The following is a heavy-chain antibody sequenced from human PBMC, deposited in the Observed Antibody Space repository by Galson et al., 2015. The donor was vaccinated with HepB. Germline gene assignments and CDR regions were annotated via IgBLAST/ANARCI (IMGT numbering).Heavy chain of an antibody. CDR2: ISYDESYK. CDR3: ATLEGVADPAPPYNWFDP. CDR1: GFTFSSFG. D-gene: IGHD6-19*01. Sequence: SLRLSCAASGFTFSSFGMHWVRQAPGKGLEWVAVISYDESYKYYADSVKGRFTISRHNSKNTLFLQMNSLRAEDTAVYYCATLEGVADPAPPYNWFDPWGQGTLVTVSS. J-gene: IGHJ5*02. V-gene: IGHV3-30*03.